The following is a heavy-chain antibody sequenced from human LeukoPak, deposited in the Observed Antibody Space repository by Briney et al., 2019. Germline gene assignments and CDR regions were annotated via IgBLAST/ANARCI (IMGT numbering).Heavy chain of an antibody. J-gene: IGHJ4*02. Sequence: SETLSLTCTVSGGSISSYYWSWIRQPAGKGLEWIGRIHTSGSTNYNPSLKSRVTMSVDTSKNQFSLKLSSVTAADTAVYYCARIVGATGHYYFDYWGQGTLVTVSS. CDR1: GGSISSYY. V-gene: IGHV4-4*07. CDR3: ARIVGATGHYYFDY. CDR2: IHTSGST. D-gene: IGHD1-26*01.